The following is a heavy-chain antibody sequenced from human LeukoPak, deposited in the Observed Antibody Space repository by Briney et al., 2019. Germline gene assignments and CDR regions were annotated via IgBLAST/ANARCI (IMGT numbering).Heavy chain of an antibody. Sequence: GGSLRLSCAASGFTFSSYWMSWVRQAPGKGLEWVANIKQDGSEKYYVDSVKGRFTISRDNPKNSLYLQMNSLRAEDTAVYYCARAHSGSYFNWFDPWGQGTLVTVSS. J-gene: IGHJ5*02. CDR3: ARAHSGSYFNWFDP. CDR2: IKQDGSEK. D-gene: IGHD1-26*01. V-gene: IGHV3-7*01. CDR1: GFTFSSYW.